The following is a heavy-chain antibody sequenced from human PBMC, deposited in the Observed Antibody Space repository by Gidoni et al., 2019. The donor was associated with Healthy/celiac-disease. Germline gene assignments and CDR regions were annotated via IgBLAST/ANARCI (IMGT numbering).Heavy chain of an antibody. V-gene: IGHV4-38-2*01. Sequence: QVQLQESGPGLVKPSETLSLTCAVSGYSISSGYYWGWLRQPPGKGLEWIGSIYHSGSTYYNPSLKSRVTISVDTSKNQFSLKLSSVTAADTAVYYCARLIWGNYYDSSGCIDYWGQGTLVTVSS. J-gene: IGHJ4*02. CDR2: IYHSGST. CDR1: GYSISSGYY. CDR3: ARLIWGNYYDSSGCIDY. D-gene: IGHD3-22*01.